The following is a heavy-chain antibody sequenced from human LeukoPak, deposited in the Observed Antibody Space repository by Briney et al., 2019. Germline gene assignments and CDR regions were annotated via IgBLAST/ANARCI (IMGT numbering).Heavy chain of an antibody. CDR2: IYYSGST. CDR1: GGSISSYY. J-gene: IGHJ4*02. V-gene: IGHV4-59*01. CDR3: ARLGDSSGYYAFDY. Sequence: SETLSLTCTVSGGSISSYYWNWIRQPPGKGLEWIGYIYYSGSTNYNPSLKSRVTISVDTSKNQFSLRLSSVTAADTAVYYCARLGDSSGYYAFDYWGQGTLVTVSS. D-gene: IGHD3-22*01.